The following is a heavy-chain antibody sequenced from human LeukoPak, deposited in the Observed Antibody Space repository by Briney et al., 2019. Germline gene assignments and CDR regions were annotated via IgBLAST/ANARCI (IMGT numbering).Heavy chain of an antibody. Sequence: PGGSLRLSCAASGFTVSSNYMSWVRQAPRKGLEWVSVIYSGGSTYYADSVKGRFTISRDNSKNTLYLRMNRLRAEDTAVYYCLSESSYYYDSGNRDYWGQGTLVTVSS. D-gene: IGHD3-10*01. J-gene: IGHJ4*02. CDR2: IYSGGST. V-gene: IGHV3-53*01. CDR1: GFTVSSNY. CDR3: LSESSYYYDSGNRDY.